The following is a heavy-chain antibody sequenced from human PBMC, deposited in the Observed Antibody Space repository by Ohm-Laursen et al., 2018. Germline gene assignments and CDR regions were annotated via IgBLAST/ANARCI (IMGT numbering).Heavy chain of an antibody. CDR3: ARGAYDFWSGYYTGPGGMDV. Sequence: GTLSLTCTVSGGSISSYYWSWIRQPPGKGLEWIGYIYYSGSTNYNPSLKSRVTISVDTSKNQFSLKLSSVTAADTAVYYCARGAYDFWSGYYTGPGGMDVWGQGTTVTVSS. CDR2: IYYSGST. V-gene: IGHV4-59*01. D-gene: IGHD3-3*01. J-gene: IGHJ6*02. CDR1: GGSISSYY.